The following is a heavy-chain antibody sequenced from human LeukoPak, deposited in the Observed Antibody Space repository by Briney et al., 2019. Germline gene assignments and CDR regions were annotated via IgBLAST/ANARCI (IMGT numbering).Heavy chain of an antibody. CDR1: GFTFSDHY. J-gene: IGHJ4*02. V-gene: IGHV3-72*01. CDR2: IRNKANRYMT. D-gene: IGHD1-1*01. Sequence: GGSLRLSCAASGFTFSDHYMDWDRQAPGKGLEWVGRIRNKANRYMTEYAASVKGRFTISRDDSKNSLFLQMNSLKSDDTAVYYCSKTDPYQPDEYWGQGTLVTVSS. CDR3: SKTDPYQPDEY.